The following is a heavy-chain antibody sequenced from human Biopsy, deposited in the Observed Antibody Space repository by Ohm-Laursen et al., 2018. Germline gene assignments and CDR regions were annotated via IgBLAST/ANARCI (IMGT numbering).Heavy chain of an antibody. D-gene: IGHD3-3*01. V-gene: IGHV4-39*01. Sequence: SQTLSLTCTVSGGSIRSNGFYWGWIRQPPGKGLEWIGSISYRGTTSYNPSLKSRVAISVDTSKNQLSLSLNSVTAADTAVFYCARLRGGVVINYSWLDPWGQGILVTVSS. CDR2: ISYRGTT. J-gene: IGHJ5*02. CDR3: ARLRGGVVINYSWLDP. CDR1: GGSIRSNGFY.